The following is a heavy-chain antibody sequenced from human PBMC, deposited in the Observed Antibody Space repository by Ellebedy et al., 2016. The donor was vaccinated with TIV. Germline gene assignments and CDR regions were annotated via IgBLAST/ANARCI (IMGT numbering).Heavy chain of an antibody. D-gene: IGHD3-10*01. J-gene: IGHJ3*02. CDR1: GYTFTGYY. Sequence: ASVKVSCXASGYTFTGYYMHWVRQAPGQGLEWMGWINPNSGGTNYAQKFQGRVTMTRDTSISTAYMELSRLRSDDTAVYYCAREKSMVRGNSDAFDIWGQGTMVTVSS. V-gene: IGHV1-2*02. CDR2: INPNSGGT. CDR3: AREKSMVRGNSDAFDI.